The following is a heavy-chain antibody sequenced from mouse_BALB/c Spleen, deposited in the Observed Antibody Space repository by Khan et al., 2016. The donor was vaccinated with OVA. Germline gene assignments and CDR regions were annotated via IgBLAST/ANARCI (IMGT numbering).Heavy chain of an antibody. V-gene: IGHV2-9*02. CDR2: IWADGST. CDR1: EFSLTSYG. Sequence: VQLVESGPGLVAPSQSLSITCTVSEFSLTSYGVSWVRQPPGKGLEWLGVIWADGSTNYNSALMSRLSISKDKSRSQVFLKMHSLQSDDTAMDYCATSFYGKRYYAMDYWGQGTSVTVSA. D-gene: IGHD2-1*01. CDR3: ATSFYGKRYYAMDY. J-gene: IGHJ4*01.